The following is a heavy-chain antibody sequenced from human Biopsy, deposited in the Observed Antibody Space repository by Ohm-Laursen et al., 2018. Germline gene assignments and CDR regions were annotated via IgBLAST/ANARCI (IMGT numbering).Heavy chain of an antibody. CDR1: DKTFSDYQ. J-gene: IGHJ4*02. CDR3: GNEVHGRDY. CDR2: INQAGTT. D-gene: IGHD2-15*01. Sequence: TLSLTCTVFDKTFSDYQWGWIRQPPGKGLEWIGQINQAGTTNYNPSLKSRVSISADASKYEFSLRLTSVTAADTAVYLCGNEVHGRDYWGLGAQVTVSS. V-gene: IGHV4-34*08.